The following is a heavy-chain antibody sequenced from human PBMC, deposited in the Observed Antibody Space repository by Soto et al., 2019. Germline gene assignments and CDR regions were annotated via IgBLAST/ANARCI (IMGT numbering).Heavy chain of an antibody. CDR2: IGPSDSYT. D-gene: IGHD1-26*01. Sequence: GASLKISCKGSGYSFTSYWISWVRQMPGKGLEWMGRIGPSDSYTNYSPSFQGHVTISADKSISTAYLQWSSLKASDTAMYYCASHNSRDYYYGMDVWGQGTTVTVSS. V-gene: IGHV5-10-1*01. CDR1: GYSFTSYW. CDR3: ASHNSRDYYYGMDV. J-gene: IGHJ6*02.